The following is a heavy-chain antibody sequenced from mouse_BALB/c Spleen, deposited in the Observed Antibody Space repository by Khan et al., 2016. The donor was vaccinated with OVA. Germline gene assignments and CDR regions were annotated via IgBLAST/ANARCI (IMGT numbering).Heavy chain of an antibody. CDR1: GYTFTNHH. CDR2: IYPYNDYS. D-gene: IGHD6-1*01. J-gene: IGHJ3*01. Sequence: QVQLQQSGAELVRPGASVKISCKAFGYTFTNHHINWVKQRPGQGLDWMGYIYPYNDYSNYYQKFKGKGTLTVDKSPSTAYMVISSLTSEASAVYYCARGGYNNNPFAYWGQGTLVTVSA. CDR3: ARGGYNNNPFAY. V-gene: IGHV1S12*01.